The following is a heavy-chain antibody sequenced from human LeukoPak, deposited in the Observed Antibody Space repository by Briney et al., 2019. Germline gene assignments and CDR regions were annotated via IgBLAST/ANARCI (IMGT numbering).Heavy chain of an antibody. Sequence: SETLSLTCTVSGGSISSYYWSWIRQPPGKGLEWIGYIYYSGGTNYNPSLKSRVSISVDTSKNQCSLKLTSVTAADTAVYYCARRDSAMVFFDLWGQGTLVTVSS. CDR3: ARRDSAMVFFDL. CDR2: IYYSGGT. J-gene: IGHJ4*02. D-gene: IGHD5-18*01. V-gene: IGHV4-59*08. CDR1: GGSISSYY.